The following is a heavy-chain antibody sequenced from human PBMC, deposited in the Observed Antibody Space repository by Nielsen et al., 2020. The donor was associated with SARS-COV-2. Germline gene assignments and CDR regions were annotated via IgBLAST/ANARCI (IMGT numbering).Heavy chain of an antibody. CDR2: INHSGST. D-gene: IGHD3-9*01. J-gene: IGHJ4*02. CDR1: GLSFSVYY. CDR3: ARGQLRYFNWLLYPSPQFDY. Sequence: SDTLSLTFAVYGLSFSVYYWSWIRQPPGKLLEWIGEINHSGSTNYNPSLKSRVTISVDTSKNQFSLNLSSVTAADTAVYYCARGQLRYFNWLLYPSPQFDYWGQGTLVTVSS. V-gene: IGHV4-34*01.